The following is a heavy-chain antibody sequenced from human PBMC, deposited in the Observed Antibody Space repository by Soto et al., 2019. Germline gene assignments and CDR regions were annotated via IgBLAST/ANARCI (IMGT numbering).Heavy chain of an antibody. V-gene: IGHV3-7*03. J-gene: IGHJ1*01. CDR3: ARGVHRYHYGYIHH. Sequence: GLSCAASGFTFSSYWMSWVRQAPGKGLEWVANIKQDGSEKYYVDSVKGRFTISRDNAKNSLYLQMNSLRAEDTAVYYCARGVHRYHYGYIHHWGQGTLVTVSS. D-gene: IGHD5-12*01. CDR2: IKQDGSEK. CDR1: GFTFSSYW.